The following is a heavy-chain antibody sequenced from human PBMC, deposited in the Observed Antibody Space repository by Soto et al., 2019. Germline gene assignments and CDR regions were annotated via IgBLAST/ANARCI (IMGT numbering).Heavy chain of an antibody. D-gene: IGHD3-10*01. Sequence: SETLSLSCTVSGSSIIRTSYYWGWIRQPPGRGLEWIGSVYYSGTTYYNPSLKSRVTVSIDTSKNQFSLKLSSVTAADTAVYYCARHQGVITSASYYFDYWGLVTLVTVSS. J-gene: IGHJ4*02. CDR3: ARHQGVITSASYYFDY. CDR2: VYYSGTT. CDR1: GSSIIRTSYY. V-gene: IGHV4-39*01.